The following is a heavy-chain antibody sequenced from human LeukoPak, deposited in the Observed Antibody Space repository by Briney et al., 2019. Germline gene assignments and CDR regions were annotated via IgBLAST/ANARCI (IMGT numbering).Heavy chain of an antibody. CDR3: ARGFKYYYGSGSYYYYYMDV. D-gene: IGHD3-10*01. J-gene: IGHJ6*03. Sequence: PSETLSLTCAVYGGSFSGYYWSWIRQPPGKGLEWIGEINHSGSTNYNPSLKSRVTISVDTSKNQFSLKLSSVTAADTAVYYCARGFKYYYGSGSYYYYYMDVWGKGTTVTVSS. CDR1: GGSFSGYY. V-gene: IGHV4-34*01. CDR2: INHSGST.